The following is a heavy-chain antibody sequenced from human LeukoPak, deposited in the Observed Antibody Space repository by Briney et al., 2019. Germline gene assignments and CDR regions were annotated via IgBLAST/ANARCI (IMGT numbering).Heavy chain of an antibody. D-gene: IGHD4-23*01. CDR2: ISPIFGTA. CDR1: GGTFSSYA. V-gene: IGHV1-69*01. CDR3: ARGGGYGGNSQLPMVPRYYFDY. Sequence: SGKVSCKASGGTFSSYAISWLRQAPGQGLEWMGGISPIFGTANYAQKFQGRVTITADESTSTAYMELSSLRSEDTAVYYCARGGGYGGNSQLPMVPRYYFDYWGQGTLVTVSS. J-gene: IGHJ4*02.